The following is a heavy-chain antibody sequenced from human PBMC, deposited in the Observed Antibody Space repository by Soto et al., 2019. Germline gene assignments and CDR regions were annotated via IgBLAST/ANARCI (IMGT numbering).Heavy chain of an antibody. Sequence: QVQLVESGGGVVQPGRSLRLSCAASGFTFTNCAMPWVRQAPGKGLEWVAVVGSDGMHKYYGDFVKGRFTISRDTSENTVYLQMDRLTSEDKAVYYCARDVIVDAPDYFHYWGRGTLVTVSS. CDR2: VGSDGMHK. J-gene: IGHJ4*02. CDR3: ARDVIVDAPDYFHY. CDR1: GFTFTNCA. V-gene: IGHV3-30*01. D-gene: IGHD1-26*01.